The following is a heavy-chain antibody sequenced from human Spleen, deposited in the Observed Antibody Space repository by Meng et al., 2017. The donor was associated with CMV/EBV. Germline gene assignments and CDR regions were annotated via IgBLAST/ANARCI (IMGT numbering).Heavy chain of an antibody. CDR1: EFTFSRYW. CDR3: ARGPKAHSGGYSPQVVGYYYGMDD. D-gene: IGHD1-26*01. Sequence: GESLKISCTASEFTFSRYWMSWVRQAPGKGLEWVANIKQDGSEKYYVDSVKGRFVISRDNAKNSLYLQMNSLRGEDTAVYYCARGPKAHSGGYSPQVVGYYYGMDDWGQGTTVTVSS. CDR2: IKQDGSEK. J-gene: IGHJ6*02. V-gene: IGHV3-7*01.